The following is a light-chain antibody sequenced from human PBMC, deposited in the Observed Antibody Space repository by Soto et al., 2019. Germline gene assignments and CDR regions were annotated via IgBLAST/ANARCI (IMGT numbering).Light chain of an antibody. Sequence: QSALTQPASVSGSPGQSLTISCTGTSSDVGGFDYVSWYQQHPGKAPKLLISDVSSRPSGVSSRFSGSKSGNTASLTISGLQAEDGADYYCSSYTSASTLIFGGGTKLTVL. CDR2: DVS. J-gene: IGLJ2*01. CDR1: SSDVGGFDY. V-gene: IGLV2-14*03. CDR3: SSYTSASTLI.